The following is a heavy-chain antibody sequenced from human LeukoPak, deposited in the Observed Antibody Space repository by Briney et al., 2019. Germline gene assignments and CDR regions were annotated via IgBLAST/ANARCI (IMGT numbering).Heavy chain of an antibody. CDR3: ARDRGLGYCSSTSCYYYYGMDV. V-gene: IGHV1-69*13. CDR2: IIPIFGTA. CDR1: GGTFSSYA. D-gene: IGHD2-2*01. J-gene: IGHJ6*02. Sequence: GASVKVSCKASGGTFSSYAISWVRQAPGQGLEWMGGIIPIFGTANYAQKFQGRVTITADESTSTAYMELSSLRSEDTAVYYCARDRGLGYCSSTSCYYYYGMDVWGQGTTVTVSS.